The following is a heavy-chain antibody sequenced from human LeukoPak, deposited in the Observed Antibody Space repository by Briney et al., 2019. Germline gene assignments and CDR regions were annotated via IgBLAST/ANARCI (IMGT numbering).Heavy chain of an antibody. CDR2: IKQDGSEK. D-gene: IGHD6-6*01. CDR1: GFTFSSYR. V-gene: IGHV3-7*01. CDR3: ARDLSSSLDY. J-gene: IGHJ4*02. Sequence: GGSLRLSCAAYGFTFSSYRMSWVRQAPGKGLEWVANIKQDGSEKYYVDSVKGRFTISRDNAKNSLYLQMNSLRAEDTAVYYCARDLSSSLDYWGQGTLITVSS.